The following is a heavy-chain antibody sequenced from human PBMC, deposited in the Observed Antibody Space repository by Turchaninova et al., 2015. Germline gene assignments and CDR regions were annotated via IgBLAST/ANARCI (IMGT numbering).Heavy chain of an antibody. V-gene: IGHV4-59*01. J-gene: IGHJ4*02. D-gene: IGHD5-18*01. CDR1: GGSISSYF. Sequence: QVQLPESGPGLVKTSETLSLTCTVSGGSISSYFWSWIRQPPGKGLEWIGHIYYTGGTNYNPSLKSRVTISVDTSKNQFSLKLSSVTAADTAVYYCARDPQGYTYDYWGQGALVTVSS. CDR3: ARDPQGYTYDY. CDR2: IYYTGGT.